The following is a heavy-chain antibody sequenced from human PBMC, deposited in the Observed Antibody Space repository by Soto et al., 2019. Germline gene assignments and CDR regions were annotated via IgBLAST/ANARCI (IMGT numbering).Heavy chain of an antibody. D-gene: IGHD6-19*01. CDR1: GGTFSSYA. Sequence: QVQLVQSGAEVKKPGSSVKVSCKASGGTFSSYAISWVRQAPGQGLEWMGGIIPICGTANYAQKFQGRVTITADESTSTAYMEHSSLRVEDTAVYYCARISSGWYPCDYYYGMDVWGQGTTVTVSS. V-gene: IGHV1-69*01. J-gene: IGHJ6*02. CDR3: ARISSGWYPCDYYYGMDV. CDR2: IIPICGTA.